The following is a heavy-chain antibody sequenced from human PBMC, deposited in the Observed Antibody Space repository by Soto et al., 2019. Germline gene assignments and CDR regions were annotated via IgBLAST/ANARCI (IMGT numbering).Heavy chain of an antibody. J-gene: IGHJ6*02. CDR3: DRDADCSSTNDNVVYDYDMDV. CDR1: GYTFTSYA. Sequence: GASVKVSCKASGYTFTSYAMHWVVQAPGQRLEWMGWVNAGNGNTKYSQKFQGGVTITRDTSASTAYMELSSLRSEDAAVYYCDRDADCSSTNDNVVYDYDMDVWPQGTTITVSS. V-gene: IGHV1-3*01. D-gene: IGHD2-2*01. CDR2: VNAGNGNT.